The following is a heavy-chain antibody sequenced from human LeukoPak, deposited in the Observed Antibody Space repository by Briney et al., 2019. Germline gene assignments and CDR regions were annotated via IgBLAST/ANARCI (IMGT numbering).Heavy chain of an antibody. CDR3: ARQDSNRVIWFDP. D-gene: IGHD4-11*01. CDR2: IWYDGSNK. J-gene: IGHJ5*02. CDR1: GFTFSSYG. V-gene: IGHV3-33*01. Sequence: GGSLRLSCAASGFTFSSYGMHWVRQAPGKGLEWVAVIWYDGSNKYYADSVKGRFTISRDNSKNTLYLQMNSLRAEDTAVYYCARQDSNRVIWFDPWGQGTLVTVS.